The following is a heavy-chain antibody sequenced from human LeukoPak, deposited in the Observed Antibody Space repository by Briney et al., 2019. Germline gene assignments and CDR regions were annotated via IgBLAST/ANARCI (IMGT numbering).Heavy chain of an antibody. Sequence: GESLNISCKASGYTFTGYYMHWVRQAPGQGLEWMGWINPSSGDTDYAQKFQGRVTMTRDTSISTAYMELGRLRSDDTALYYCAVRGSGSYRDYWGQGTLVTVSS. CDR2: INPSSGDT. D-gene: IGHD3-10*01. J-gene: IGHJ4*02. CDR1: GYTFTGYY. V-gene: IGHV1-2*02. CDR3: AVRGSGSYRDY.